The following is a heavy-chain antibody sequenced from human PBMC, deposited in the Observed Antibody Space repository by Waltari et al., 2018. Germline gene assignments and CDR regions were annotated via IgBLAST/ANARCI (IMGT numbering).Heavy chain of an antibody. Sequence: QVQLVQSGAEVKKPGSSVKVSCKASGGTFSSYDISWVRQAPGQGLEWMGRIIPIFGTANYAQKFQVRVTITADKSTSTAYMELSSLRSEYTAVYYCARNMGVVMTSYYFDYWGQGTLVTVSS. CDR3: ARNMGVVMTSYYFDY. V-gene: IGHV1-69*08. D-gene: IGHD3-22*01. CDR2: IIPIFGTA. CDR1: GGTFSSYD. J-gene: IGHJ4*02.